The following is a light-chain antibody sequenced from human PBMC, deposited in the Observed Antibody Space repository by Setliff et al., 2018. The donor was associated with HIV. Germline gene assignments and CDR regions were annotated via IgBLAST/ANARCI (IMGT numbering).Light chain of an antibody. J-gene: IGLJ1*01. Sequence: QSALTQPASVSGSPGQSITISCTGTSSDVGSYNYVSWYQQHPGKAPQLLIYEVTNRPSGVSNRFSGSKSGNTASLTISVLQAEDEADYYCSSYSINSTPYVFGTGTKVTVL. CDR2: EVT. CDR1: SSDVGSYNY. CDR3: SSYSINSTPYV. V-gene: IGLV2-14*01.